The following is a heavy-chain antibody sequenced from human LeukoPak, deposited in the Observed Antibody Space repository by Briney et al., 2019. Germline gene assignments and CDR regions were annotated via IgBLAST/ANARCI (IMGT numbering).Heavy chain of an antibody. Sequence: SETLSLTCTVSGGSISSYYWSWIRQPPGKGLEWIGYIYYSGSINYNPSLRSRVTISVDTSKNQFSLKLSSVTAADTAVYYCARDRWDSSGYYPLDYWGQGTLVTVSS. V-gene: IGHV4-59*01. J-gene: IGHJ4*02. CDR3: ARDRWDSSGYYPLDY. D-gene: IGHD3-22*01. CDR1: GGSISSYY. CDR2: IYYSGSI.